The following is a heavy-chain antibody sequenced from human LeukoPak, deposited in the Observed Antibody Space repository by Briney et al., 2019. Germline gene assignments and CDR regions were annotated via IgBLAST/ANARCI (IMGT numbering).Heavy chain of an antibody. CDR2: IYYSGST. CDR3: ARSRKNDCTSTRCYTDY. D-gene: IGHD2-2*02. J-gene: IGHJ4*02. CDR1: GGSISSSNYY. V-gene: IGHV4-39*01. Sequence: SETLSLTCTVSGGSISSSNYYWGWIRQPPGNGLEWIGSIYYSGSTYYNPSLKSRVTISVDTSKNQFSLKLNSRTAADTAVYYCARSRKNDCTSTRCYTDYWGQGALVTAPS.